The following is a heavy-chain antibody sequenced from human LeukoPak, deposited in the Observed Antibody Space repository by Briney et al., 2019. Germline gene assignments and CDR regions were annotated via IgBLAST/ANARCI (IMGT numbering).Heavy chain of an antibody. J-gene: IGHJ4*02. CDR1: GFTFSSYS. Sequence: HGGSLRLSCAASGFTFSSYSMNWVRQVPGKGLEWVSSISSSGSYIYYADSVKGRFTISRDNAKNSLYLQMNSLRAEDTAVYYCARDPYSGLFDYWGQGTLVTVSS. CDR3: ARDPYSGLFDY. CDR2: ISSSGSYI. D-gene: IGHD4-11*01. V-gene: IGHV3-21*01.